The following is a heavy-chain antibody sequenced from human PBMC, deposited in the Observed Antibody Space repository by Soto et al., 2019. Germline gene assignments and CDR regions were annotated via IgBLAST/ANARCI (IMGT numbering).Heavy chain of an antibody. CDR2: IDTSSRTK. CDR3: ARDRYYDSSGYYTDAFDI. J-gene: IGHJ3*02. D-gene: IGHD3-22*01. CDR1: GFTFTSYA. Sequence: PGGSLRLSCAASGFTFTSYAMIWVRQAPGKGLEWVSYIDTSSRTKYYADSVKGRFTISRDNAKNSLFLQMNSLSDEDTAVYYCARDRYYDSSGYYTDAFDIWGQGTMVTVSS. V-gene: IGHV3-48*02.